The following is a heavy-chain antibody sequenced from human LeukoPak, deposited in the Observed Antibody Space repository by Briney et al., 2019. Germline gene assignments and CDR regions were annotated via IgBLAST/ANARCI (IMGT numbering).Heavy chain of an antibody. CDR3: ARLTYSSGYDY. V-gene: IGHV3-30*03. CDR2: ISYDGSNK. Sequence: GRSLRLSCAASGFTFSSYGMHWVRQAPGKGLEWVAVISYDGSNKYYADSVKGRFTISRDNAKNSLYLQMNSLRAEDTAVYYCARLTYSSGYDYWGQGTLVTVSS. CDR1: GFTFSSYG. J-gene: IGHJ4*02. D-gene: IGHD6-19*01.